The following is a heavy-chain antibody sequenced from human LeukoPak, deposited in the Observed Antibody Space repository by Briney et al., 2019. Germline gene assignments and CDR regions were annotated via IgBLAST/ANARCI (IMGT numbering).Heavy chain of an antibody. CDR2: IIPIFGTG. Sequence: SVKVSCKTSGGTFSAYAVSWVRQAPGQGLEWMGGIIPIFGTGNYAQKFQGRVTITADESTSTAYMELSSLRSEDTAVYYCARGLGDSSGYYYSDYWGQGTLVTVSS. J-gene: IGHJ4*02. V-gene: IGHV1-69*01. D-gene: IGHD3-22*01. CDR1: GGTFSAYA. CDR3: ARGLGDSSGYYYSDY.